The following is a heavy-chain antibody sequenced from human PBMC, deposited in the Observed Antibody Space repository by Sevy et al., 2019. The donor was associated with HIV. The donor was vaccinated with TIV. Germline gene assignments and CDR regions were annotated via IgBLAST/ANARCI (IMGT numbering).Heavy chain of an antibody. CDR2: IIPIFGTT. D-gene: IGHD3-22*01. Sequence: ASVKVSCKASGGTFNSYGINWVRQAPGQGLEWMGGIIPIFGTTNYAQKFQGRVTITADKSTSTVHMELSSLRSEDTAEYYCALDSNAYDIWGQGIMVTVSS. V-gene: IGHV1-69*06. CDR3: ALDSNAYDI. CDR1: GGTFNSYG. J-gene: IGHJ3*02.